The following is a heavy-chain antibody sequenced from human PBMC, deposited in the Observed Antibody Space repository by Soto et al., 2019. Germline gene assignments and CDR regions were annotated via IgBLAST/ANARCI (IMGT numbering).Heavy chain of an antibody. CDR3: ARDSIVAVVAASPLGY. V-gene: IGHV1-18*04. CDR1: GYAFTSYY. J-gene: IGHJ4*02. Sequence: ASVKVSCKASGYAFTSYYMHWVRQAPGQGLEWMGRISASNGSTSYAQKLQGRVTMTTDTSTSTAYMELRSLRSDDTAVYYCARDSIVAVVAASPLGYWGQGTLVTVSS. CDR2: ISASNGST. D-gene: IGHD2-15*01.